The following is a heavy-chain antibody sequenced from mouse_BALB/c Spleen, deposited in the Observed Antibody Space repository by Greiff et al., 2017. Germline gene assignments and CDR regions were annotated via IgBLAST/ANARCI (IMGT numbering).Heavy chain of an antibody. CDR2: IYPSDSYT. D-gene: IGHD4-1*01. V-gene: IGHV1-69*02. CDR1: GYTFTSYW. Sequence: VQLQQSGAELVRPGASVKLSCKASGYTFTSYWINWVKQRPGQGLEWIGNIYPSDSYTNYNQKFKDKATLTVDKSSSTAYMQLSSPTSEDSAVYYCTRLGGFAYWGQGTLVTVSA. J-gene: IGHJ3*01. CDR3: TRLGGFAY.